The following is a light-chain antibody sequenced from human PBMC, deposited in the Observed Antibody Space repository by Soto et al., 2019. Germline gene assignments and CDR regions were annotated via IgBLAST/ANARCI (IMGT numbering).Light chain of an antibody. J-gene: IGLJ1*01. V-gene: IGLV1-44*01. CDR2: SNN. Sequence: QSVLTQPPSASGTPGQRVTISCSGSSSNIGSNTVNWYQQLPGTAPKLLIYSNNQRPSGVPDRFSGSKSGTSASLAISGLQSEDEAEYYCAAWDDSLNGLYVFGTGTKVTVL. CDR3: AAWDDSLNGLYV. CDR1: SSNIGSNT.